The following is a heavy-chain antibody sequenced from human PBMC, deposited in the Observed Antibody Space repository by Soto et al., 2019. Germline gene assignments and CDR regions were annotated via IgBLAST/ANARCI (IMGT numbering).Heavy chain of an antibody. Sequence: EAQLVESGGGLVQPGGSLRRSCAASGFTGSSYWMNWVRQARGTGLEWVANIKQDRSAKYYVDSVKGRFTISRANAMTSLYLQIISLRREDTAVYYCAGGSGWYIPHWGQGALVTVAS. J-gene: IGHJ1*01. D-gene: IGHD6-19*01. CDR2: IKQDRSAK. CDR3: AGGSGWYIPH. V-gene: IGHV3-7*01. CDR1: GFTGSSYW.